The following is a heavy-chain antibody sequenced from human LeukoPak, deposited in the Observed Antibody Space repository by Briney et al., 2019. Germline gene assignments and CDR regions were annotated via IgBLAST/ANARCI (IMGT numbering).Heavy chain of an antibody. Sequence: NPGGSLRLSCAASGFTFSNAWMSWVRQAPGKGLEWVGRIKSKTDGGTTDYAAPVKGRFIISRDDSKNTLFLQVNSLKTEDTAVYYCTTDLRWEFFMYDYWGQGTLVTVSS. CDR2: IKSKTDGGTT. V-gene: IGHV3-15*01. J-gene: IGHJ4*02. D-gene: IGHD1-26*01. CDR3: TTDLRWEFFMYDY. CDR1: GFTFSNAW.